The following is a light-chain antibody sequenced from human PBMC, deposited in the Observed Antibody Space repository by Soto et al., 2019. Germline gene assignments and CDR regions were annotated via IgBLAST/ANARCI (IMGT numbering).Light chain of an antibody. CDR2: EVS. J-gene: IGLJ2*01. CDR3: LSYAGSSVI. V-gene: IGLV2-23*02. CDR1: SSDVGNYNV. Sequence: QSALTQPASVSGSPGQSIAISCTGTSSDVGNYNVVSWYQHYPGRAPKLMIYEVSRRPSGVSDRFSGSKSGNTASLTISGPQAEDEADYYCLSYAGSSVIFGGGTKVTVL.